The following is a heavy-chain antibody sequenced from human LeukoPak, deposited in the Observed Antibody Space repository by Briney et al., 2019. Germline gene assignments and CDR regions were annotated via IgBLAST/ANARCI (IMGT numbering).Heavy chain of an antibody. CDR2: ISGSGGST. D-gene: IGHD3-10*01. CDR1: GFTFSSYG. J-gene: IGHJ6*03. CDR3: LATYYGLGSGPENHEDV. V-gene: IGHV3-23*01. Sequence: PGGSLRLSCAASGFTFSSYGMSWVRQAPGKGLEWVSAISGSGGSTYYADSVKGRFTISRDNSKNTLYLQMNSLRAEDTAVYYCLATYYGLGSGPENHEDVWGKGTTVTVSS.